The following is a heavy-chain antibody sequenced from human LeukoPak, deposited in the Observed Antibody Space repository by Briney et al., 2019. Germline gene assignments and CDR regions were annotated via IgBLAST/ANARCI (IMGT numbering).Heavy chain of an antibody. Sequence: PSETLSLTCTVSGGSISSGGYYWSWIRQHPGKGLEWIRYIYYSGSTYYNPSLKSRVTISVDTSKNQFSLKLSSVTAADTAVYYCAREFTMVRGVINYYGMDVWGQGTTVTVSS. D-gene: IGHD3-10*01. J-gene: IGHJ6*02. CDR3: AREFTMVRGVINYYGMDV. CDR2: IYYSGST. V-gene: IGHV4-31*03. CDR1: GGSISSGGYY.